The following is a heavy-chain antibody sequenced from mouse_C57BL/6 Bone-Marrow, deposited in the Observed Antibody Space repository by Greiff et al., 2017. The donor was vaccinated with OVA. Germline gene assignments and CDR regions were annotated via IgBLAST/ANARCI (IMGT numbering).Heavy chain of an antibody. CDR2: ISYDGSN. CDR1: GYSITSGYY. Sequence: EVQLQESGPGLVKPSQSLSLTCSVTGYSITSGYYWNWIRQFPGNKLEWMGYISYDGSNNYNPSLKNRISITRDTSKNQFFLKLNSVTTEDTATYYCARGYSNYGYFDVWGTGTTVTVSS. D-gene: IGHD2-5*01. CDR3: ARGYSNYGYFDV. J-gene: IGHJ1*03. V-gene: IGHV3-6*01.